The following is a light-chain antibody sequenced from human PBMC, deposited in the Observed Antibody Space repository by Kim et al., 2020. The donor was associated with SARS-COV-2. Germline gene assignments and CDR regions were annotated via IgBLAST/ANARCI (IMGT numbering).Light chain of an antibody. V-gene: IGKV1-5*03. CDR3: QQYNSSPVT. Sequence: DIQMTQSPPTLSASVGDRVTITCRASQSISSWLAWYQQKPGKAPNLLIHKASSLESGVPSRFSGSGSGTECTRTISSLQPDEFATYYCQQYNSSPVTFGGGTKGDIK. CDR2: KAS. CDR1: QSISSW. J-gene: IGKJ4*01.